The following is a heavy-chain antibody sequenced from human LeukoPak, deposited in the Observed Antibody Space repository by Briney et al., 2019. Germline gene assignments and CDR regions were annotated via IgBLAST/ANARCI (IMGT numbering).Heavy chain of an antibody. D-gene: IGHD6-13*01. CDR3: VAVIAVAGHDTIDI. J-gene: IGHJ3*02. Sequence: SVKVSCKASGGTFSSYAISWVRQAPGQGLEGMGRIIPIFGTANYAQKFQGRVAITTDESTSTAYMELSSLRSEDTAVYYCVAVIAVAGHDTIDICGEGTMVTVSS. CDR1: GGTFSSYA. V-gene: IGHV1-69*05. CDR2: IIPIFGTA.